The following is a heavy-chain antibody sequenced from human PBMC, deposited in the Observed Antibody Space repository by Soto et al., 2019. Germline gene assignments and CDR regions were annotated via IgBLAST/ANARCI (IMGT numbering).Heavy chain of an antibody. CDR1: GFTFSSYS. CDR2: ISSSSSYI. CDR3: ARYAREPTTLPQRRYYYYYMDV. Sequence: GGSLRLSCAASGFTFSSYSMNWVRQAPGKGLEWVSSISSSSSYIYYADSVKGRFTISRDNAKNSLYLQMNSLRAEDTAVYYCARYAREPTTLPQRRYYYYYMDVWGKGTTVTVSS. V-gene: IGHV3-21*01. J-gene: IGHJ6*03. D-gene: IGHD2-2*01.